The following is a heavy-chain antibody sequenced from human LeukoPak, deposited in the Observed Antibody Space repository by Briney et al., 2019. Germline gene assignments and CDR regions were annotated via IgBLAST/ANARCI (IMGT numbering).Heavy chain of an antibody. D-gene: IGHD6-19*01. Sequence: PGGSLRLSCAASGFTFSNYWMNWVRQAPGKGLEWVASIGQDGSENYYVDSVKGRFTISRDNGKNSLYLQMNSLRVEDTAVYYCATGGGWYFDYWGQGALITASS. CDR2: IGQDGSEN. J-gene: IGHJ4*02. CDR1: GFTFSNYW. CDR3: ATGGGWYFDY. V-gene: IGHV3-7*01.